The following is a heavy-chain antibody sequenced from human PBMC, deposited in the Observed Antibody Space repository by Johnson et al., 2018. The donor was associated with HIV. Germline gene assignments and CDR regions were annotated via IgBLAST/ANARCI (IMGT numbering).Heavy chain of an antibody. Sequence: QVKLVESGGGVVQPGGSLRLSCAASGFTFSSYGMHWVRQAPGKGLEWVAVISYDGSNKYYADSVKGRFTISRDNSKNTLYLQMNSLRAEDTAVYYCARVTPYCGGDCYDAFDIWGQGTLVTVSS. D-gene: IGHD2-21*02. CDR3: ARVTPYCGGDCYDAFDI. V-gene: IGHV3-30*03. J-gene: IGHJ3*02. CDR1: GFTFSSYG. CDR2: ISYDGSNK.